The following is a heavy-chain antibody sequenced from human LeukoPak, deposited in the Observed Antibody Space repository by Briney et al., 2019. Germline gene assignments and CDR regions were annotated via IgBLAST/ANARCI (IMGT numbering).Heavy chain of an antibody. CDR2: ISNSGRSI. CDR3: ATERQGSSGWYYFDY. V-gene: IGHV3-48*01. Sequence: GGSLRLSCAASGFAFSTFIMTWVRQAPGKGLEWVSYISNSGRSINYADSVKGRFTISRDNAKNSLYLQMNSLRAEDTAVYYCATERQGSSGWYYFDYWGQGTLVTVSS. J-gene: IGHJ4*02. D-gene: IGHD6-19*01. CDR1: GFAFSTFI.